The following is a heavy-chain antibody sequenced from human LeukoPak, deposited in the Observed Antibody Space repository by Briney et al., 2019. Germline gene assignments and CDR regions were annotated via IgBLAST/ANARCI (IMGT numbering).Heavy chain of an antibody. V-gene: IGHV4-38-2*01. CDR2: IYHSGST. D-gene: IGHD1-14*01. J-gene: IGHJ3*02. CDR3: ARVSPDDDAFDI. Sequence: PSETLSLTCAVSGYSISSGYYWGWIRPPPGKRLEWIGSIYHSGSTYYNPSLKSRVTISVDTSKNQFSLKLSSVTAADTAVYYCARVSPDDDAFDIWGQGTMVTVSS. CDR1: GYSISSGYY.